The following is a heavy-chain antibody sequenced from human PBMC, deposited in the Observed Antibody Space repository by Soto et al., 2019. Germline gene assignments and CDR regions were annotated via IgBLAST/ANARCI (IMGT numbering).Heavy chain of an antibody. CDR3: ARDTYYYDSSDHFSADAFDI. D-gene: IGHD3-22*01. CDR2: ISNDGSST. CDR1: GFTSSSYW. V-gene: IGHV3-74*01. Sequence: GGSLRLSCAAAGFTSSSYWIHWVRKAPGKGLVWVSRISNDGSSTNYADSVKGRFTISRDNAKNTVYLQMNSLRAEDTAVYYCARDTYYYDSSDHFSADAFDIWGQGTMVTVSS. J-gene: IGHJ3*02.